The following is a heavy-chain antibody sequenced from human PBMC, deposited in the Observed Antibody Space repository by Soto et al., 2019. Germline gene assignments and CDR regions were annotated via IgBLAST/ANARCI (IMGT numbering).Heavy chain of an antibody. J-gene: IGHJ4*02. D-gene: IGHD3-22*01. Sequence: QVQLQESGPGLVKPSETLSLTCTVSGGSISTYYWSWIRQPPGKGLEWIGYIYYSGNTNSNPSLKSRITMSVDTSKNQFSLKLSSVTAADTAVYYCARVGSGSFDYWGQATLVTVSS. CDR2: IYYSGNT. CDR3: ARVGSGSFDY. CDR1: GGSISTYY. V-gene: IGHV4-59*01.